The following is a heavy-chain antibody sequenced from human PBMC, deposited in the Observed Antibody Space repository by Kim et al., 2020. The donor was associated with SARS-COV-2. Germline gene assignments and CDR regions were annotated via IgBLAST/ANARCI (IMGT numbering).Heavy chain of an antibody. Sequence: GGSLRLSCTGSTFSFSINAMSWVRQAPGKGLEWVSTISGNGDSKTFYADSVKGRFTISSDNSKNTLYLQMNRMRAEDTAVYYCAKGSFPVGPGSFDIWG. V-gene: IGHV3-23*01. CDR2: ISGNGDSKT. D-gene: IGHD1-26*01. J-gene: IGHJ3*02. CDR1: TFSFSINA. CDR3: AKGSFPVGPGSFDI.